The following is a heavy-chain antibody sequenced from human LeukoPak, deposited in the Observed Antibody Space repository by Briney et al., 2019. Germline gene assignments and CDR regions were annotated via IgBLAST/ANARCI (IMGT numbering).Heavy chain of an antibody. D-gene: IGHD5-18*01. CDR2: IYYSGST. J-gene: IGHJ4*02. CDR1: GGSFSGYY. CDR3: ARVLRGYSYGYDY. Sequence: PSETLSLTCAVYGGSFSGYYWSWIRQPPGKGLEWIGYIYYSGSTNYNPSLKSRVTISVDTSKNQFSLKLSSVTAADTAVYYCARVLRGYSYGYDYWGQGTLVTVSS. V-gene: IGHV4-59*01.